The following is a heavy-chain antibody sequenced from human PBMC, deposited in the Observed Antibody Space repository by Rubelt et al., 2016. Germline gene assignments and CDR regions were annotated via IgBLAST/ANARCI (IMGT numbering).Heavy chain of an antibody. V-gene: IGHV4-4*02. J-gene: IGHJ3*02. CDR1: GGSISSHNW. CDR3: ASPLESRSYLGDTFDI. Sequence: QVQLQESGPGLVKPSGTLSLTCAVSGGSISSHNWWSWVRQPPGKGLEWMGEIYNSGSTNYITSLKSRSTITVDTSKNHLSLKLTSVTPAETAGYYCASPLESRSYLGDTFDIWGQGTMVTVSS. D-gene: IGHD3-16*02. CDR2: IYNSGST.